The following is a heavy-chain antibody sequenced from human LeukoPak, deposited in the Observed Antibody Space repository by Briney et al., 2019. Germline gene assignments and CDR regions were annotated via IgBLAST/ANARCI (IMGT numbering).Heavy chain of an antibody. V-gene: IGHV3-11*03. CDR2: ISSSSSYT. CDR1: GFTLSDYY. CDR3: ARGVVVVAATLYFDY. D-gene: IGHD2-15*01. J-gene: IGHJ4*02. Sequence: GGSLRLSCAASGFTLSDYYMSWIRQAPGKGLEWVSYISSSSSYTNYADSVKGRFTISRDNAKNSLYLQMNSLRAEDTAVYYCARGVVVVAATLYFDYWGQGTLVTVSS.